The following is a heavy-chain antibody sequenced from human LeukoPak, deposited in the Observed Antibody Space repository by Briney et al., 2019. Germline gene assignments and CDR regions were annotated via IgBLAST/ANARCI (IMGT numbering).Heavy chain of an antibody. CDR2: INPNSGGT. CDR1: GYTFTGYY. V-gene: IGHV1-2*02. D-gene: IGHD3-10*01. J-gene: IGHJ4*02. Sequence: GASVKVSCKASGYTFTGYYMHWVRQAPGQGLEWMGWINPNSGGTNYAQKFQGRVTMTRDTSISTAYMELSRLRSDDTAVYYCARVGVWFGELWVYFSGYGFGFDYWGQGTLVTVSS. CDR3: ARVGVWFGELWVYFSGYGFGFDY.